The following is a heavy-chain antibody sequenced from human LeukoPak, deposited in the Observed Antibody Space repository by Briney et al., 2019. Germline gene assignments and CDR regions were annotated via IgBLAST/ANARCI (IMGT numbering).Heavy chain of an antibody. Sequence: SETLSLTGTVSGGSISSGGYYWSWIRQHPGKGLEWIGYIYYSGSIYYSPSLKSRVTMSVDTSKNQFSLNLSSVTAADTAVYYCARYLGGDRDFDYWGQGTLVTVSS. V-gene: IGHV4-31*03. CDR1: GGSISSGGYY. J-gene: IGHJ4*02. CDR3: ARYLGGDRDFDY. D-gene: IGHD2-15*01. CDR2: IYYSGSI.